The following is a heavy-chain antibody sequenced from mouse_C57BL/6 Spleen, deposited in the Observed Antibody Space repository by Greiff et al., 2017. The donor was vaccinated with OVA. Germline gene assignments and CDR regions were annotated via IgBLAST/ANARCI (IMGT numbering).Heavy chain of an antibody. CDR1: GYAFSSSW. CDR2: IYPGDGDT. Sequence: VQLQQSGPELVKPGASVKISCKASGYAFSSSWMNWVKQRPGKGLEWIGRIYPGDGDTNYNGKFKGKATLTADKSSSTAYMQLSSLTSEDSAVYFCARGIYYYGSSLYAMDYWGQGTSVTVSS. J-gene: IGHJ4*01. D-gene: IGHD1-1*01. V-gene: IGHV1-82*01. CDR3: ARGIYYYGSSLYAMDY.